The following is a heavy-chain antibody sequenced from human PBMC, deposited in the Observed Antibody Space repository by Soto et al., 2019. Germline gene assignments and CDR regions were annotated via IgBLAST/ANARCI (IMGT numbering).Heavy chain of an antibody. CDR2: IRNKANNYAT. CDR1: GFTFSDSA. J-gene: IGHJ5*02. D-gene: IGHD3-16*01. Sequence: GGSLRLSCSASGFTFSDSALHWVRQASGQGLEWVGRIRNKANNYATAYGASVRGRFSISRDDSKNTAFLKMNSLKTEDTAVYYCTASADDTFLHHWAQGSLVTVSS. CDR3: TASADDTFLHH. V-gene: IGHV3-73*01.